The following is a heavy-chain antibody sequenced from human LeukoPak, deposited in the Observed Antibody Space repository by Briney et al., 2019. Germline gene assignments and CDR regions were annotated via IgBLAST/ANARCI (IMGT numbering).Heavy chain of an antibody. V-gene: IGHV4-59*01. CDR2: IYYSGTI. Sequence: SETLSLTCTVSGGSISHYYWSWIRQSPGKGLEWIGYIYYSGTINYNPSLKSRVTISVDTSKNQFSLQLRSVTAADTAVYYCAREDPQTTVPEGMDVWGQGTTVTVSS. CDR3: AREDPQTTVPEGMDV. J-gene: IGHJ6*02. CDR1: GGSISHYY. D-gene: IGHD4-17*01.